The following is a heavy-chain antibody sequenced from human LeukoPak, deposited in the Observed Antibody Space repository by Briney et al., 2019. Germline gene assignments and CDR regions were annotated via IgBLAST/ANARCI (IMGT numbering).Heavy chain of an antibody. CDR3: VGGDY. J-gene: IGHJ4*02. V-gene: IGHV3-9*01. Sequence: GGSLRLSCAASGFTFDDYAMHWVRQAPGKGLEWVSGISWNSGCIGYADSVKGRFTISRDNAKNSLYLQMNSLRAEDTAVYYCVGGDYWGQGTLVTVSS. CDR1: GFTFDDYA. CDR2: ISWNSGCI.